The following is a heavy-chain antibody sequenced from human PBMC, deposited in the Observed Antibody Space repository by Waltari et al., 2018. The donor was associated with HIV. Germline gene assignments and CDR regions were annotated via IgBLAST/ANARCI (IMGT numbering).Heavy chain of an antibody. V-gene: IGHV4-61*02. CDR2: IYTRRST. Sequence: QVQLQESGPGLVKPSQTLSLTCTVSGGSISSGSYYWSWIRQPAGKGLEWIGPIYTRRSTNYNPSLKSRVTISVDTSKTQLSLKLSAVTAADTAVYYCARATGDSPFDYWGQGTLVTVSS. CDR3: ARATGDSPFDY. CDR1: GGSISSGSYY. J-gene: IGHJ4*02. D-gene: IGHD4-17*01.